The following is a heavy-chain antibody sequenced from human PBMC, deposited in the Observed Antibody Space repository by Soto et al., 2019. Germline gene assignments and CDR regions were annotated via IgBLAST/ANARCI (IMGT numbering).Heavy chain of an antibody. CDR2: IYYGGTT. Sequence: PSETLSLTCIVSGGSISTYYWSWIRQPPGKGLEWIGYIYYGGTTNYNPSLKSRVTLSVDTSKNQFALKLSSVTVADTAVYYCARGYSTSWYYFDYWGQGTLVTVSS. V-gene: IGHV4-59*01. J-gene: IGHJ4*02. D-gene: IGHD6-13*01. CDR1: GGSISTYY. CDR3: ARGYSTSWYYFDY.